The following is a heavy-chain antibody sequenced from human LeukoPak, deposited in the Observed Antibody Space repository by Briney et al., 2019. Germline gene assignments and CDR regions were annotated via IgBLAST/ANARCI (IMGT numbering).Heavy chain of an antibody. V-gene: IGHV3-30*04. CDR2: ISYDGSNK. Sequence: GGSLRLSCAASGFTFSSYAMHWVRQAPGKGLEWVAVISYDGSNKYYADSVKGRFTISRDNSKNTLYLQMNSLRAEDTAVYYCASDLVVPAMNWFDPWGQGTLVTVSS. CDR3: ASDLVVPAMNWFDP. CDR1: GFTFSSYA. D-gene: IGHD2-2*01. J-gene: IGHJ5*02.